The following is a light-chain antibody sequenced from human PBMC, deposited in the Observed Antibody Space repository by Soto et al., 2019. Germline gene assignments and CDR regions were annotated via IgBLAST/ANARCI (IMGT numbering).Light chain of an antibody. V-gene: IGLV2-14*01. J-gene: IGLJ1*01. CDR3: SSYTSSSTGAYV. Sequence: QSALTQPASVSGSPGQSITISCTGTSSDVGGYNYVSWYQQHPGKAPKLMIYEVSNRPSGVSIRFSGSKSVNTASLTISGLQTEDEADYYCSSYTSSSTGAYVFGTGIKLTVL. CDR2: EVS. CDR1: SSDVGGYNY.